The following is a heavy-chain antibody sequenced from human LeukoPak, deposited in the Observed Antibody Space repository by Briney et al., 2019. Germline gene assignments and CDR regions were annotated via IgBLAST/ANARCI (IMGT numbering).Heavy chain of an antibody. J-gene: IGHJ4*02. Sequence: PGGSLRLSCAASGFTFSSYWMSWVRQAPGKGLEWVANIKQDGSEKYYVDSVKGRFTISRDNAKNSLYLQMNSLRAEDTAVYYCAGDYYDSSGFFDYWGQGTLVTVSS. V-gene: IGHV3-7*03. CDR3: AGDYYDSSGFFDY. CDR2: IKQDGSEK. CDR1: GFTFSSYW. D-gene: IGHD3-22*01.